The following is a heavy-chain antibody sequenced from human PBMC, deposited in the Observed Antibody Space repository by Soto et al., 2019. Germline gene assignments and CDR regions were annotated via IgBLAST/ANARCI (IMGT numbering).Heavy chain of an antibody. CDR3: AGVGGCDPIHDY. V-gene: IGHV3-74*01. CDR2: IDNDGVGT. J-gene: IGHJ4*02. D-gene: IGHD5-12*01. CDR1: GFTFSRHW. Sequence: GGSLRLSCAASGFTFSRHWMHWVRQIPGKGLMWVSRIDNDGVGTSYADSVRGRFTMSRDNAKNTLYLQMDHLRVEDTAVYFCAGVGGCDPIHDYWVQGTLVTVS.